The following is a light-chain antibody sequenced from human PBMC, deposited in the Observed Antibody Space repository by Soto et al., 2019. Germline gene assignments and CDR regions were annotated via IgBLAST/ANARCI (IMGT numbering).Light chain of an antibody. CDR2: VNNDGRH. V-gene: IGLV4-69*01. CDR3: QTWGTGTVV. CDR1: SGHTNYA. Sequence: QLVLTQSPSASASLGASVKLTCTLSSGHTNYAIAWHQQQPEKGPRFLMKVNNDGRHNKGDGIPDRFSGSSSGAERYLSISSLQSEDEADYYCQTWGTGTVVFGGGTKLTVL. J-gene: IGLJ2*01.